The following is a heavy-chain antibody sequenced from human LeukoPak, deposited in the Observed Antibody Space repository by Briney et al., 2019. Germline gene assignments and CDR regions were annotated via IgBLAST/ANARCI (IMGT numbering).Heavy chain of an antibody. CDR1: GFTFSTYA. CDR2: FSVGGGTT. J-gene: IGHJ4*02. CDR3: ARTPAYCGGDRYSTFDY. Sequence: GGSLRLSCAASGFTFSTYAMSWVRQAPGKGLEWVSSFSVGGGTTYYADSVKGRFTISRDNSKNMLYLQMNSLRAEDTAVYYCARTPAYCGGDRYSTFDYWGQGTLVTVSS. V-gene: IGHV3-23*01. D-gene: IGHD2-21*02.